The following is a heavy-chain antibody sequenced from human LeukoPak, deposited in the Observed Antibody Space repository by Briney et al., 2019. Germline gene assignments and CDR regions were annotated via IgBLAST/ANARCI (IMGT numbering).Heavy chain of an antibody. J-gene: IGHJ5*02. CDR1: GGTFSSYA. CDR2: INADDGNT. Sequence: GSSVKVSCKASGGTFSSYAISWVRQAPGRGLEWMGLINADDGNTRYSQGFQGRVTITRDTSANTAYMELSSLRFEDTAVYYCARGIVVKPSANWFDPWGQGTPVTVSS. CDR3: ARGIVVKPSANWFDP. D-gene: IGHD2-2*01. V-gene: IGHV1-3*03.